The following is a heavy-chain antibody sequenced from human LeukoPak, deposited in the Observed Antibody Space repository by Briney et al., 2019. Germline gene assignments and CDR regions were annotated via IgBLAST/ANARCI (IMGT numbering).Heavy chain of an antibody. CDR3: ARIPAAIHYYYYYGMDV. D-gene: IGHD2-2*01. J-gene: IGHJ6*02. CDR1: GYTFTGYY. V-gene: IGHV1-2*02. Sequence: ASVKVFCKASGYTFTGYYMHWVRQAPGQGLEWMGWINPNSGGTNYAQKFQGRVTMTRDTSISTAYMELSRLRSDDTAVYYCARIPAAIHYYYYYGMDVWGQGTTVTVSS. CDR2: INPNSGGT.